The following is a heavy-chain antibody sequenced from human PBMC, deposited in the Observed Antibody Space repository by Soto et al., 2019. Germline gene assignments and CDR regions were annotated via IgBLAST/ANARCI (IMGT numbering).Heavy chain of an antibody. Sequence: QVRLHESGPGLVKPSQTMSLTCSVSGGSISGDYYCSWIRQAPEKGLEWIGYIYYSGRSYSNPALQSRLSMSLDPSKNQFSLKLRSVTAADTAVYYGARGGARWPGYFDSWGQGALVAVSS. CDR1: GGSISGDYY. D-gene: IGHD2-15*01. V-gene: IGHV4-30-4*08. CDR3: ARGGARWPGYFDS. J-gene: IGHJ4*02. CDR2: IYYSGRS.